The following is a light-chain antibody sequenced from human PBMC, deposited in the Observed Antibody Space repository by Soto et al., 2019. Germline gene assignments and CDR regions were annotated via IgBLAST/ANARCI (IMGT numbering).Light chain of an antibody. V-gene: IGKV3-15*01. J-gene: IGKJ1*01. CDR1: QSVGNN. CDR3: QQYNNWPPWT. Sequence: EIGVTQSPATLSVSPEERVTLSCRASQSVGNNLAWYQQKLGQGPRLLIYAASDRATGIPVRFTGSGSGTEFTLTISSLQSEDFAVYYCQQYNNWPPWTFGRGTKVEI. CDR2: AAS.